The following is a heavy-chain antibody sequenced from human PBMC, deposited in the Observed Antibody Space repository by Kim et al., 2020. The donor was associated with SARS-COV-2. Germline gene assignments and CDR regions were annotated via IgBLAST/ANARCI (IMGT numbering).Heavy chain of an antibody. CDR1: GFSFSTYG. Sequence: GGSLRLSCAASGFSFSTYGMHWVRQAPGKGLEWVAVIWFDGSEKYYADSVKGRFTISRDNSKNTMYLQMNSLRAEDTAVYYCAKASVASYGDYSYHYYYGMDVWGQGTTVTVSS. CDR3: AKASVASYGDYSYHYYYGMDV. D-gene: IGHD4-17*01. J-gene: IGHJ6*02. CDR2: IWFDGSEK. V-gene: IGHV3-33*06.